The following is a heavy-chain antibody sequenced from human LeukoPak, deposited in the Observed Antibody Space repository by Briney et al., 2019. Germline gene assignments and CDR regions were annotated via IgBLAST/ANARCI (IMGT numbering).Heavy chain of an antibody. CDR2: IYYSGST. V-gene: IGHV4-39*07. D-gene: IGHD4-17*01. CDR1: GGSISSSSYY. J-gene: IGHJ4*02. CDR3: ARDLRLRSKGGYFDY. Sequence: SETLSLTCTVSGGSISSSSYYWGWIRQPPGKGLEWIGSIYYSGSTYYNPSLKSRVTISVDTSKNQFSLKLSSVTAADTAVYYCARDLRLRSKGGYFDYWGQGTLVTVSS.